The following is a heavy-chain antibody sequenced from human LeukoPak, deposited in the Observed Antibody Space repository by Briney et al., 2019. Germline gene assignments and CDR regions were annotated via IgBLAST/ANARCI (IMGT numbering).Heavy chain of an antibody. CDR3: ARSSKSYCSSTSCYFGDAFDI. CDR1: GFTFSSYD. Sequence: GGSLRLSCAASGFTFSSYDMHCVRQATGKGLEWVSAIGSAGDTYYPGSVKGRFTMSRENAKNSLYLQMNSLRAGDTAVYYCARSSKSYCSSTSCYFGDAFDIWGQGTMVTVSS. V-gene: IGHV3-13*04. CDR2: IGSAGDT. D-gene: IGHD2-2*01. J-gene: IGHJ3*02.